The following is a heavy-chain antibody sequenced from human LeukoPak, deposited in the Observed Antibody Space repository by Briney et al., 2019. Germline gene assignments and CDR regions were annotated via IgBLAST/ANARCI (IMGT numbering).Heavy chain of an antibody. V-gene: IGHV4-59*11. CDR2: IYYSGST. CDR3: ARAQRLAAAGRSSYWYFDL. Sequence: SETLSHTCTVSGGSISSHYWSWIRQPPGKGLEWIGYIYYSGSTNYNPSLKSRVTISVDTSKNQFSLKLSSVTAADTAVYYCARAQRLAAAGRSSYWYFDLWGRGTLVTVPS. D-gene: IGHD6-13*01. J-gene: IGHJ2*01. CDR1: GGSISSHY.